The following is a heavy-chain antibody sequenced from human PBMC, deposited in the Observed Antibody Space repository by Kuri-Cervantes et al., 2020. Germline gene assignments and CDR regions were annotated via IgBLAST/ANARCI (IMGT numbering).Heavy chain of an antibody. CDR2: INHSGST. J-gene: IGHJ4*02. CDR3: AKEKAAHYYFDY. D-gene: IGHD6-6*01. CDR1: GGSFSGYY. V-gene: IGHV4-34*01. Sequence: SENLSLTCAVYGGSFSGYYWSWIRQPPGKGLEWIGEINHSGSTNYNPSLKSRVTISVDTSKNQFSLKLSSVTAADTAVYYCAKEKAAHYYFDYWGQGTLVTVSS.